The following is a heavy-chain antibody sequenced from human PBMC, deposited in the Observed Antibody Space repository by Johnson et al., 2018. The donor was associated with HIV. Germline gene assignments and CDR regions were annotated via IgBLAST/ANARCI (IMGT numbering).Heavy chain of an antibody. CDR2: ISSAGTDT. V-gene: IGHV3-30*03. D-gene: IGHD3-16*01. CDR3: AREEGSGEPPNAFDI. J-gene: IGHJ3*02. CDR1: GFTFSSFG. Sequence: QVQLVESGGGVVQPGRSLRLSCAVSGFTFSSFGMHWVRQAPGKGLEWMAVISSAGTDTYYADSVKGRFTISRDNSKNTLYLQMNSLRVEDTAVYYCAREEGSGEPPNAFDIWGQGTMVTVSS.